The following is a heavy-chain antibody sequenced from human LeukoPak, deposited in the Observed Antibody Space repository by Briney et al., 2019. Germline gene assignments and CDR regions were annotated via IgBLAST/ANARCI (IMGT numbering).Heavy chain of an antibody. D-gene: IGHD3-10*01. CDR3: ARVPPYGSGRGYFDY. Sequence: PSETLSLTCAVYGGSFSGYYWSWIRKPPGKGLEWIGEINHSGSTNYNPSLKSRVTISVDTSKNQFSLKLSSVTAADTAVYYCARVPPYGSGRGYFDYWGQGTLVTVSS. V-gene: IGHV4-34*01. CDR2: INHSGST. J-gene: IGHJ4*02. CDR1: GGSFSGYY.